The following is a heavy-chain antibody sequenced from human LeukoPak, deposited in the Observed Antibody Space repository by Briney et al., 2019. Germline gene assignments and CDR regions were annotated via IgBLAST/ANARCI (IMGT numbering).Heavy chain of an antibody. J-gene: IGHJ4*02. CDR3: ARDYYDSSGYYEGDY. CDR2: ISSSGSTI. V-gene: IGHV3-48*03. D-gene: IGHD3-22*01. Sequence: PGGSLRLSCAASGFTFSSYEMNWVRQAPGKGLEWVSYISSSGSTIYYVDSVKGRFTISRDNAKNSLYLQMNSLRAEDTAVYYCARDYYDSSGYYEGDYWGQGTLVTVSS. CDR1: GFTFSSYE.